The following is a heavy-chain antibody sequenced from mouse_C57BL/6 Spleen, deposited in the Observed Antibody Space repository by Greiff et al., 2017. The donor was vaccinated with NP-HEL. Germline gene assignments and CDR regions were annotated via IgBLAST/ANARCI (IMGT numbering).Heavy chain of an antibody. V-gene: IGHV1-52*01. Sequence: VQLQQSGAELVRPGSSVKLSCKASGYTFTSYWMHWVKQRPIQGLEWIGNIDPSDSETHYNQKFKDKATLTVDKSSSTAYMQLRSLTSEDSAVSYGARARSKGYAMDYSGQGTTGTVSS. J-gene: IGHJ4*01. CDR1: GYTFTSYW. CDR2: IDPSDSET. CDR3: ARARSKGYAMDY.